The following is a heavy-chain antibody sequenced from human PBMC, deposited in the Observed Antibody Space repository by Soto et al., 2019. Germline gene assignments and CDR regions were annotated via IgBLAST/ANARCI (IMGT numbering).Heavy chain of an antibody. J-gene: IGHJ6*02. D-gene: IGHD1-20*01. CDR2: INHSGST. Sequence: PESLSLTCAVYGRSSSGSYWSWIRPPPGKGVEWIGEINHSGSTNYNQSLKSRVTISVDTSKNQFSLKLSSVTAADTAVYYCARVRFNWKDDYYGMEVWGQGTTVTVSS. V-gene: IGHV4-34*01. CDR3: ARVRFNWKDDYYGMEV. CDR1: GRSSSGSY.